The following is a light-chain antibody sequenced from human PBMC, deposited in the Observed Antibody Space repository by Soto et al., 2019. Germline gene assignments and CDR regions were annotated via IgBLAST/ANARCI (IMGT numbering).Light chain of an antibody. J-gene: IGKJ1*01. Sequence: EIVLTQSPGTLSLSPGERATLSCRASQSVSSSYLAWYQQKPGQAPRLLIYGASSSATGIPDRFSGSGSGTDFTLTISRLEPEDFAVYYCQQYGSSGTFGQGTRWIS. CDR1: QSVSSSY. V-gene: IGKV3-20*01. CDR2: GAS. CDR3: QQYGSSGT.